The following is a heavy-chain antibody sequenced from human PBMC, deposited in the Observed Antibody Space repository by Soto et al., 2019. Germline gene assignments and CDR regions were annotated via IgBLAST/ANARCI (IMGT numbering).Heavy chain of an antibody. CDR2: IYHSGST. CDR1: GASINRNNW. CDR3: ARSITFDWLFFDY. Sequence: PSETLSLTCTVSGASINRNNWWSGVRQAPGKGLEWIGEIYHSGSTDYNPSLKSRVTISVDKSKNQFSLKLSSVTAADTAVYFCARSITFDWLFFDYWGQGTLVTVSS. V-gene: IGHV4-4*02. J-gene: IGHJ4*02. D-gene: IGHD3-9*01.